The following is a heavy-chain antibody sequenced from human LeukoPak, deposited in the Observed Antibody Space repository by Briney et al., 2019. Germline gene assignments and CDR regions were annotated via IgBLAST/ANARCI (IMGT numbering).Heavy chain of an antibody. CDR3: ARVYYDFWSGYYHWYFDL. Sequence: ASVKVSCKASGYTFTSYDINWVRQATGQGLEWMGWMNPNSGNTGYAQKFQGRVTMTRNTSISTAYMELSSLRSEDTAVYYCARVYYDFWSGYYHWYFDLWGRGTLVTVSS. J-gene: IGHJ2*01. V-gene: IGHV1-8*01. D-gene: IGHD3-3*01. CDR1: GYTFTSYD. CDR2: MNPNSGNT.